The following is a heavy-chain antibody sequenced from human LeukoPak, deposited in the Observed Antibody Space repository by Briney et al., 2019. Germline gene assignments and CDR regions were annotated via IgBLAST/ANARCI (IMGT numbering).Heavy chain of an antibody. V-gene: IGHV4-4*02. CDR1: GGSISSSNW. CDR2: IYHSGST. J-gene: IGHJ6*03. D-gene: IGHD3-10*01. Sequence: SGTLSLTCAVSGGSISSSNWWSWVRQPPGKGLEWIGEIYHSGSTNYNPSLKSRVTISVDKSKNQFSLKLSSVTAADTAVYYCARDSITMVRGLYYYYYMDVWGKGTTVTISS. CDR3: ARDSITMVRGLYYYYYMDV.